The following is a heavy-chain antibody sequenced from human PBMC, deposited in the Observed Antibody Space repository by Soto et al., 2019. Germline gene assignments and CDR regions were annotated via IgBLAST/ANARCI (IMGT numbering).Heavy chain of an antibody. J-gene: IGHJ6*03. D-gene: IGHD3-3*01. CDR3: AREYYDFWSGYYEGGAAYYYYYMDV. CDR2: INAGNGNT. V-gene: IGHV1-3*01. Sequence: GASVKVSCKASGYTFTSYAMHWVRQAPGQRLEWMGWINAGNGNTKYSQKFQGRVTITRDTSASTAYMELSSLRSEDTAVYYCAREYYDFWSGYYEGGAAYYYYYMDVWGKGTTVTVSS. CDR1: GYTFTSYA.